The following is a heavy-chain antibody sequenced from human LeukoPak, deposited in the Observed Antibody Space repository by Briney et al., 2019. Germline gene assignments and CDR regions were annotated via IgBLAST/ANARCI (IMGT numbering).Heavy chain of an antibody. CDR1: GYTFTSYD. Sequence: ASVKVSCKAPGYTFTSYDINWVRQATGQGLEWMGWMNPNSGNTGYAQKFQGRVTMTRNTSISTAYMELSSLRSEGTAVYYCARGRRRVAALGIKYYYYMDVWGKGTTVTVSS. CDR3: ARGRRRVAALGIKYYYYMDV. J-gene: IGHJ6*03. V-gene: IGHV1-8*01. CDR2: MNPNSGNT. D-gene: IGHD2-21*01.